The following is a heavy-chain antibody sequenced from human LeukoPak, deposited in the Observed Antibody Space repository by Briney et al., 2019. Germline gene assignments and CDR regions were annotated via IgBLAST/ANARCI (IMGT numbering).Heavy chain of an antibody. D-gene: IGHD2-2*01. V-gene: IGHV3-23*01. CDR1: GFTFSSYA. J-gene: IGHJ5*02. CDR2: ISGSGGST. CDR3: AKLSCSSTSCLYNWFDP. Sequence: GGSLRLSCAASGFTFSSYAMSWVRQAPGKGLEWVSAISGSGGSTYYADSVKGRFTISRDNSKNTPYLQMNSLRAEDTAVYYCAKLSCSSTSCLYNWFDPWGQGTLVTVSS.